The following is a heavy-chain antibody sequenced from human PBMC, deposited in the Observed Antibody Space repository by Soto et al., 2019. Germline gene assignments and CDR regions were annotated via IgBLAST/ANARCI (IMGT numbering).Heavy chain of an antibody. J-gene: IGHJ5*01. D-gene: IGHD3-16*01. Sequence: EVHLLESGGALVQPGGSLRLSRAASGISNYAMSWVRQAPGKGLEWVSAISGNGYNTFYADSVKGRFNIVRDNSKSTLYLQINRLRDEYTAVYYCANGGIFESSHVGSWGHGTPVTV. CDR3: ANGGIFESSHVGS. V-gene: IGHV3-23*01. CDR1: GISNYA. CDR2: ISGNGYNT.